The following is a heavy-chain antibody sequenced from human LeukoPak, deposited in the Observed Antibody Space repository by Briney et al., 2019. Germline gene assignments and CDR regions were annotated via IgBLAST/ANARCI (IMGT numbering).Heavy chain of an antibody. Sequence: GGSLRLSCAASGITVSSNYMSWVRQAPGKGLEWVSLIYSGGRTYYADSVKGRFTISRDKSKKTLYLQMNSLRAEDTAVYYCARTTPGYCSGGSCLDYWGQGTLVTVSS. CDR1: GITVSSNY. CDR3: ARTTPGYCSGGSCLDY. CDR2: IYSGGRT. J-gene: IGHJ4*02. D-gene: IGHD2-15*01. V-gene: IGHV3-66*01.